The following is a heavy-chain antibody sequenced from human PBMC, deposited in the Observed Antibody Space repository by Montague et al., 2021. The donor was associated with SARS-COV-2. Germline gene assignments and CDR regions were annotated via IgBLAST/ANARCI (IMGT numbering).Heavy chain of an antibody. CDR2: ISHGGGT. Sequence: SETLSLTCDVYGGPFSSYWSWIRQPPGRGLEWVGQISHGGGTNYNPSLKSRVTISVDTSKNQVSLKLSSVTAADTAVYYRASHCGGGRCYFGMDVWGQGTTVTVSS. V-gene: IGHV4-34*01. D-gene: IGHD2-15*01. CDR3: ASHCGGGRCYFGMDV. CDR1: GGPFSSY. J-gene: IGHJ6*02.